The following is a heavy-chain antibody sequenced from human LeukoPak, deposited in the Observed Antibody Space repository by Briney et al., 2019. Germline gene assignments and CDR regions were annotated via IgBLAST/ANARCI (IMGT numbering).Heavy chain of an antibody. CDR1: GYTLTELS. V-gene: IGHV1-24*01. D-gene: IGHD2-2*01. CDR2: FDPEDGET. J-gene: IGHJ5*02. CDR3: ATVVLAAMVYGWFDP. Sequence: ASVKVSCKVSGYTLTELSMHWVRQAPGKGLEWMGGFDPEDGETIYAQKFQGRVTMTEDTSTDTAYMELSSLRSEDTAVYYCATVVLAAMVYGWFDPWGQGTLVTVSS.